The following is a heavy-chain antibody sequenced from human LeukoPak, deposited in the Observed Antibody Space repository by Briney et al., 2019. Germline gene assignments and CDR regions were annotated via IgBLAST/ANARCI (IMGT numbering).Heavy chain of an antibody. CDR1: GFTFSTYS. J-gene: IGHJ4*02. CDR2: ISTSSNYI. CDR3: ARDNWIEAHYFDY. V-gene: IGHV3-21*01. Sequence: GGSMRLSCVASGFTFSTYSMNWVRQAPGKGLEWVSFISTSSNYIYYADSVKGRFTISRDNAKNSLYLQMNSLRAEDTAVYYCARDNWIEAHYFDYWGQGTLVTVSS. D-gene: IGHD1-20*01.